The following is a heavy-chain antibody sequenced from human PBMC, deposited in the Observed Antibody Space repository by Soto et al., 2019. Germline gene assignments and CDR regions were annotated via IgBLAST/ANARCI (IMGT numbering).Heavy chain of an antibody. V-gene: IGHV3-33*01. J-gene: IGHJ4*01. D-gene: IGHD2-8*02. CDR2: VWFDESSH. Sequence: GGSLRLSCAASGFTFGDSGMHWVRQVPGRGLEWVAVVWFDESSHYYADSVKGRFTISRDNSQNTLYLQMTSLRVEDTDFYFCARGGVGRVFGLTYFDFLGQGTLGTGSS. CDR3: ARGGVGRVFGLTYFDF. CDR1: GFTFGDSG.